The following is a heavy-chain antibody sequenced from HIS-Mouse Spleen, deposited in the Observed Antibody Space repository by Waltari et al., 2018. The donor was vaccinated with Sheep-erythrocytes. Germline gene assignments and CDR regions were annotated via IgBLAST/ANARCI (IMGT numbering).Heavy chain of an antibody. CDR2: ISSSSSYI. V-gene: IGHV3-21*01. J-gene: IGHJ4*02. CDR3: ARVAAVTTYYFDY. Sequence: EVQLVESGGGLVKPGGSLRPSCAASGFTFSSSSMNWVRRAPGKGLEWVSSISSSSSYIYYADSVKGRFTISRDNAKNSLYLQMNSLRAEDTAVYYCARVAAVTTYYFDYWGQGTLVTVSS. D-gene: IGHD4-17*01. CDR1: GFTFSSSS.